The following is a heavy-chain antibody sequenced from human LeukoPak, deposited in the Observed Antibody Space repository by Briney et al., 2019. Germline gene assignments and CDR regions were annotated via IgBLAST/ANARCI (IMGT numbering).Heavy chain of an antibody. CDR2: ISYDGSNK. D-gene: IGHD1-26*01. CDR3: AKKWELGGYFDY. J-gene: IGHJ4*02. CDR1: GFTFSSYA. Sequence: GGSLRLSCAASGFTFSSYAMHWVRQAPGKGLEWVAVISYDGSNKYYADSVKGRFTISRDNSKNTLYLQMNSLRAEDTAIYYCAKKWELGGYFDYWGQGTLVTVSS. V-gene: IGHV3-30-3*01.